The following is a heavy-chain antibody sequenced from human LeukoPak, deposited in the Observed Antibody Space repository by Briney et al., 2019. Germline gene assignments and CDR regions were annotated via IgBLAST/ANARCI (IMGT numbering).Heavy chain of an antibody. CDR3: ASQHRDYYYYGMDV. CDR2: IYYSGST. CDR1: GGSISSGGYS. Sequence: SQTLSLTCAVSGGSISSGGYSWSWIRQPPGKGLEWIGYIYYSGSTNYNPSLKSRVTISVDTSKNQFSLKLSSVTAADTAVYYRASQHRDYYYYGMDVWGQGTTVTVSS. V-gene: IGHV4-61*08. D-gene: IGHD1-14*01. J-gene: IGHJ6*02.